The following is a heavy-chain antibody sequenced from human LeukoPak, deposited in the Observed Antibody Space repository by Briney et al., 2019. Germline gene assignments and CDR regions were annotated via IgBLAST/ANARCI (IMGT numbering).Heavy chain of an antibody. CDR1: GFTFSTFA. CDR3: AREGYNYFDS. Sequence: GGSLRLSRAASGFTFSTFAMHWVRQGPGTGLESLEWVAVISYDGSNKYYADSVKGRFTISRDNSKNTLYLQMNSLRADDTAVFYCAREGYNYFDSWGQGTLVTVSS. V-gene: IGHV3-30-3*01. J-gene: IGHJ5*01. CDR2: ISYDGSNK.